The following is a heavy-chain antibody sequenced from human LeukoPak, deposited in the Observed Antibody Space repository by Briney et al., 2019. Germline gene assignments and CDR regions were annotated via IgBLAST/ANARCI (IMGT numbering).Heavy chain of an antibody. CDR3: ARDRRNAFDY. V-gene: IGHV3-33*01. D-gene: IGHD1-1*01. CDR1: GFTFSSYG. J-gene: IGHJ4*02. Sequence: PGGSLRLSCAASGFTFSSYGMHGVRQAPGKGLEWVAVIWYDGSNKYYADSVKGRFTISRDNSKNTLYLQMNSLRVEDTAVYSCARDRRNAFDYWGQGTLVTVSS. CDR2: IWYDGSNK.